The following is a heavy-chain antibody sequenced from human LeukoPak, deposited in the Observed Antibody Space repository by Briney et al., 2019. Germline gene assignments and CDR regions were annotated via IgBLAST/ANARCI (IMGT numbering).Heavy chain of an antibody. CDR2: IYYSGST. CDR1: GCSISSSSYY. J-gene: IGHJ6*03. D-gene: IGHD3-10*01. V-gene: IGHV4-39*01. Sequence: SETLSLTCTVSGCSISSSSYYWGWIRQPPGKGLEWIGSIYYSGSTYYNPSLKSRGTISVDTSKNQFSLKLSSVTAADTAVYYCARHDLYYGSGSYPPYYMDVWGKGTTVTISS. CDR3: ARHDLYYGSGSYPPYYMDV.